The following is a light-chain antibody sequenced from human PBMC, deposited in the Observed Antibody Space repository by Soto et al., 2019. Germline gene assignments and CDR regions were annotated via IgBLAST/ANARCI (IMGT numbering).Light chain of an antibody. CDR1: QAVPNN. J-gene: IGKJ4*01. V-gene: IGKV1-9*01. Sequence: DIHLTQSPSFLSASVGDRVTITCRPSQAVPNNMAWYQQKPGKPPKLLIYEESTLNSGVPSRFSGRKSGTQFTLTIDSLQPEDFATYYCQLVKTYPRTLGGGTKVDIK. CDR3: QLVKTYPRT. CDR2: EES.